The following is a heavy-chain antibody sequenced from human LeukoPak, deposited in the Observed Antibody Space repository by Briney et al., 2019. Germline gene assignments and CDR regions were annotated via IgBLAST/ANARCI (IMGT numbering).Heavy chain of an antibody. V-gene: IGHV4-61*01. CDR2: IYYSGST. J-gene: IGHJ6*03. CDR3: ARGYMDV. CDR1: GGSISSSSYY. Sequence: SETLSLTCTVSGGSISSSSYYWNWIRQPPGKGLEWIGYIYYSGSTNYNPSLKSRVTISVDTSKNQFSLKLTSVTAADTAVYYCARGYMDVWGKGTTVTVSS.